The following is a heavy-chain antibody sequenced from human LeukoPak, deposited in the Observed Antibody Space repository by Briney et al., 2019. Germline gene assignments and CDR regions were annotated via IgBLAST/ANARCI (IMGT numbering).Heavy chain of an antibody. D-gene: IGHD3-22*01. CDR3: ARDFLGNYYDSSGYPTDY. Sequence: GASVKVSCKASGYTFTGYYMHWVRQAPGQGLEWMGWINPNSGGTNYAQKFQGRVTMTRDTSISTAYMELSRLRSDDTAVYYCARDFLGNYYDSSGYPTDYWGQGTLVTVSS. CDR1: GYTFTGYY. CDR2: INPNSGGT. V-gene: IGHV1-2*02. J-gene: IGHJ4*02.